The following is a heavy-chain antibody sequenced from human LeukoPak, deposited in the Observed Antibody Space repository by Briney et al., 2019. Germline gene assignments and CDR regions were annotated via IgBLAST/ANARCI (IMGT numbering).Heavy chain of an antibody. CDR2: INQDGSVI. Sequence: PGGSLRLSCAVSGVYWMSWVRQAPGKGLEWVANINQDGSVIYYVDSVKGRFTISRDNAENSLYLQMNSLRAEDTGVYYCATSSGAPGNMWGQGTLVTVSS. CDR3: ATSSGAPGNM. CDR1: GVYW. D-gene: IGHD2-8*02. J-gene: IGHJ4*02. V-gene: IGHV3-7*01.